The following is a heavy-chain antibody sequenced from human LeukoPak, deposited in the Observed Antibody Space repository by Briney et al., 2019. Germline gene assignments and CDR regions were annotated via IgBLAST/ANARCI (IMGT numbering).Heavy chain of an antibody. CDR3: ARHSSGLEWLLPFDY. Sequence: PSETLSLTCTVSGGSISSSSYYWGWIRQPPGKGLEWIGSIYYSGSTYYNPSLKSRVTISVDTSKNQFSLKLSSVTAADTAVYYCARHSSGLEWLLPFDYWGQGTLVTVSS. J-gene: IGHJ4*02. CDR2: IYYSGST. CDR1: GGSISSSSYY. V-gene: IGHV4-39*01. D-gene: IGHD3-3*01.